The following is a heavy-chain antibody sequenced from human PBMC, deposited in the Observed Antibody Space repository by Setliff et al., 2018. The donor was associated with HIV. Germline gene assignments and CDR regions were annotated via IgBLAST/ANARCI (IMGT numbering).Heavy chain of an antibody. CDR2: FDPEDGET. CDR3: ATDPGYSSTWYSESFQH. J-gene: IGHJ1*01. CDR1: GYPLTELS. Sequence: GASVKVSCKLSGYPLTELSIHWVRQAPGKGLEWMANFDPEDGETFYAQKFQGRRTMTEDTSTDTAYMELSSLRSDDTAMYYCATDPGYSSTWYSESFQHWGQGTVVTVSS. V-gene: IGHV1-24*01. D-gene: IGHD6-13*01.